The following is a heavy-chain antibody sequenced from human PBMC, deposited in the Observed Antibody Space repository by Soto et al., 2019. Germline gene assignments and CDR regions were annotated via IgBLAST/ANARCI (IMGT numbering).Heavy chain of an antibody. CDR3: ARDFAYFDS. CDR1: GGSFKSGSYS. CDR2: VYHTGRT. V-gene: IGHV4-61*01. Sequence: SETQSLTCTVSGGSFKSGSYSWSWIRQPPGKGLEWIGYVYHTGRTSYNPSLKSRVSISMDTSKNQFSPNLDSVTAADTAVYFCARDFAYFDSWGQGTLVTVSS. J-gene: IGHJ4*02. D-gene: IGHD3-3*01.